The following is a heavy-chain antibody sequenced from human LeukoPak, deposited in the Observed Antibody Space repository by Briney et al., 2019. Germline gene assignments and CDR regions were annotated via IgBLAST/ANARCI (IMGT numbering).Heavy chain of an antibody. D-gene: IGHD3-9*01. Sequence: GASVKVSCKASGGTFSSYAISWVRQPPAQGLEWMGGIIPIFGTANYAQKFQGRVTITADESTSTAYMELSSLRSEDTAVYYCARDQDTILSVNWFDPWGQGTLVTVSS. CDR1: GGTFSSYA. J-gene: IGHJ5*02. CDR3: ARDQDTILSVNWFDP. V-gene: IGHV1-69*13. CDR2: IIPIFGTA.